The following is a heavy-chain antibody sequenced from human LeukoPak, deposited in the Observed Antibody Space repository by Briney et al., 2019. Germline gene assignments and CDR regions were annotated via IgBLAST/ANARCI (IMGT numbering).Heavy chain of an antibody. CDR1: GFTFSNHA. J-gene: IGHJ6*03. Sequence: GRSLRLSCAASGFTFSNHAMQWVRQAPGKGREWVAVISYDGSNEYYADSVRGRFTISRDNTKNTLYLQMNSLRAEDTAVYYCARAGAFYYNYMDVWGKATTVTVSS. V-gene: IGHV3-30*01. CDR2: ISYDGSNE. CDR3: ARAGAFYYNYMDV. D-gene: IGHD1-1*01.